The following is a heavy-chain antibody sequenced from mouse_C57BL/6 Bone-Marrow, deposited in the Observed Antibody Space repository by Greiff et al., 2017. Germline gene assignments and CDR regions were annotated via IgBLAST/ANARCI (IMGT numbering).Heavy chain of an antibody. D-gene: IGHD2-5*01. CDR2: IDPENGDT. CDR1: GFNIKDDY. V-gene: IGHV14-4*01. J-gene: IGHJ3*01. Sequence: VQLQQSGAELVRPGASVKLSCTASGFNIKDDYMHWVKQRPEQGLEWIGWIDPENGDTEYASKFQGKATITADTSSNTAYLQLSSLTSEDTAVYYWTTSYYSNYGFAYWGQGTLVTVSA. CDR3: TTSYYSNYGFAY.